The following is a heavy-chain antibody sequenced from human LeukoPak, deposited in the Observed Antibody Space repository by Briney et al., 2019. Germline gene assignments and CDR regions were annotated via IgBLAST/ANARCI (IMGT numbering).Heavy chain of an antibody. V-gene: IGHV4-31*03. Sequence: PSETVSLTCTVSGDSISSGGYYWSWIRQHSGKGLEWIGYIYYSGSTYYNPSLKSRVTISVDTSKNQFSLKLSSVTAADTAVYYCARPAGLYYYYYGMDVWGQGTTVSVSS. J-gene: IGHJ6*02. CDR1: GDSISSGGYY. CDR2: IYYSGST. CDR3: ARPAGLYYYYYGMDV.